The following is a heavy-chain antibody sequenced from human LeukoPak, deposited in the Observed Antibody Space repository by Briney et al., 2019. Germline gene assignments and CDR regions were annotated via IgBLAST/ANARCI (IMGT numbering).Heavy chain of an antibody. V-gene: IGHV1-46*01. D-gene: IGHD3-22*01. CDR2: INPSGGST. CDR3: ARVYTRITMIEGFDY. Sequence: ASVKVSCKASGYTFTSYYMHWVRQAPGQGLEWMGIINPSGGSTSYAQKFQGRVTMTWDTSTSTVYMELSSLRSEDTAVYYCARVYTRITMIEGFDYWGQGTLVTVSS. CDR1: GYTFTSYY. J-gene: IGHJ4*02.